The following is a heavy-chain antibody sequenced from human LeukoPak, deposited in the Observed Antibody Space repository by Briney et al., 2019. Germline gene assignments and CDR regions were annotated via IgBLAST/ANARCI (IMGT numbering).Heavy chain of an antibody. D-gene: IGHD6-19*01. V-gene: IGHV3-23*01. Sequence: GGSLRLSCAASGLAYSSYAMTWVRQAPGKGLQWVSTTSGGGVNTYYADSVMGRFTISRDNFKNTLYLQMNSLRADDTAVYYCAKGGWSSYFDCWGLGTLVTVSS. CDR1: GLAYSSYA. CDR3: AKGGWSSYFDC. CDR2: TSGGGVNT. J-gene: IGHJ4*02.